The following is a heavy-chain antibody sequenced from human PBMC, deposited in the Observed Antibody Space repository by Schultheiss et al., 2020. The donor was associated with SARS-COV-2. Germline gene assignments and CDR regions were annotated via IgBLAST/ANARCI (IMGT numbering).Heavy chain of an antibody. CDR1: GYSFTSYW. D-gene: IGHD3-3*01. CDR3: ARPSMDFWSGYESNYYYYGMDV. V-gene: IGHV5-10-1*01. J-gene: IGHJ6*02. Sequence: GESLKISCKGSGYSFTSYWIGWVRQMPGKGLEWMGRIDPSDSYTNYSPSFQGHVTISADKSISTAYLQWSSLKASDTAMYYCARPSMDFWSGYESNYYYYGMDVWGQGTTVTVSS. CDR2: IDPSDSYT.